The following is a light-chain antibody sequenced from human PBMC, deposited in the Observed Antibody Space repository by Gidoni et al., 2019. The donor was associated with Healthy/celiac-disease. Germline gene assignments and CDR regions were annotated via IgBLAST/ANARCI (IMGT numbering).Light chain of an antibody. CDR1: ALPKQY. CDR2: KDS. J-gene: IGLJ2*01. V-gene: IGLV3-25*03. Sequence: SYELTQPPSVSVSPGQTARITCSGDALPKQYAYWYQQTPGQAPVLVIYKDSERPSGLPERFSGSSSGTTVTLTISGVQAEDEADYYCQSADSSGTYRVFGGGTKLTVL. CDR3: QSADSSGTYRV.